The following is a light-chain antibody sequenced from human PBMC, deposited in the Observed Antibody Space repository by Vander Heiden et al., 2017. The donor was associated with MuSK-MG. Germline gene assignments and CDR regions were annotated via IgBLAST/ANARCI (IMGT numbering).Light chain of an antibody. J-gene: IGKJ2*01. CDR2: DAS. Sequence: DTQMTQSPSSLSASVGDRVTITCQASQDISNYLNWYQQKPGKAPKLLIYDASNLETGVPARFSGSESGTDFTFTITSLQPEDVATYYCQQVGYLPYTFGQGTKMDIK. V-gene: IGKV1-33*01. CDR3: QQVGYLPYT. CDR1: QDISNY.